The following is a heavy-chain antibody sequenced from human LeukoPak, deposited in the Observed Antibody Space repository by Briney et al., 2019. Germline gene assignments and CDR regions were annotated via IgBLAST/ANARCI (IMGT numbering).Heavy chain of an antibody. CDR3: ARARVIPASFDD. J-gene: IGHJ4*02. D-gene: IGHD3-16*02. CDR2: IYTSGRT. V-gene: IGHV4-61*02. CDR1: GGSITFGSYY. Sequence: SETLSLTCTVSGGSITFGSYYWTWIRQPAGKGLEWIGRIYTSGRTFYNPSLKSRVTISMDTSMNQFSLRLSSVTAADTAVYYCARARVIPASFDDWGQGALVTVS.